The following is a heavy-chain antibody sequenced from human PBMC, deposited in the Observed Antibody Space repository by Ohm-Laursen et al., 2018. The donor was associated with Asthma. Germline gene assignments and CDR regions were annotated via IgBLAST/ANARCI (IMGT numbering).Heavy chain of an antibody. V-gene: IGHV3-30*03. J-gene: IGHJ6*02. CDR1: GFTFSSYG. Sequence: SLRLSCAASGFTFSSYGMHWVRQAPGKGLEWVAVISYDGSNKYYADSVKGRFTISRDNSKNTLYLQMNSLRAEDTAVYYCARDPAGGYSYGLYYYYGMDVWGQGTTVTVSS. CDR2: ISYDGSNK. D-gene: IGHD5-18*01. CDR3: ARDPAGGYSYGLYYYYGMDV.